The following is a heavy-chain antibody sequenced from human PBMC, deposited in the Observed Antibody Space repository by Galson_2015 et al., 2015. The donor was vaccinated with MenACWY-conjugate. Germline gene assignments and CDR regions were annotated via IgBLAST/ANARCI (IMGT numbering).Heavy chain of an antibody. V-gene: IGHV3-21*01. CDR3: ARVVVGSGSYYVDY. Sequence: SLRLSCAASGFTFSSYSMNWVRQAPGKGLEWVSSISSSSSYIYYADSVKGRFTISRDNAKNSLYLQMNSLRAEDTAVYYCARVVVGSGSYYVDYWGQGTLVTVSS. CDR1: GFTFSSYS. J-gene: IGHJ4*02. D-gene: IGHD1-26*01. CDR2: ISSSSSYI.